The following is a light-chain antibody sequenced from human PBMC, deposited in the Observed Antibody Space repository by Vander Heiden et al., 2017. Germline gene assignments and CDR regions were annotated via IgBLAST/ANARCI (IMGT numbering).Light chain of an antibody. V-gene: IGKV3-15*01. CDR3: QQYNKWPIT. CDR1: QSISSL. CDR2: RAS. J-gene: IGKJ5*01. Sequence: EIVLTQSPATLSVSPGERATLSCRASQSISSLLAWYQQKPGQAPRLLIYRASTRATDIAARFSGSGSGTEFTLTISSLHSEDFAVYYCQQYNKWPITFGQGTRLEIK.